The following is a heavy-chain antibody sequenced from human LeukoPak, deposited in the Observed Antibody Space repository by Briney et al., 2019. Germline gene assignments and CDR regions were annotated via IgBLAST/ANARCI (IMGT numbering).Heavy chain of an antibody. V-gene: IGHV4-59*01. CDR1: GGSISSYY. J-gene: IGHJ3*01. CDR2: IYYRGST. Sequence: SETLSLTCTVSGGSISSYYWSWLRQPPGKGLEWIGYIYYRGSTSYNPSLKSRVTISVDTSKNQFSLKLSSVTAAETAVYFCARVPYYYDSSGAFDVWGLGTMVTVSS. D-gene: IGHD3-22*01. CDR3: ARVPYYYDSSGAFDV.